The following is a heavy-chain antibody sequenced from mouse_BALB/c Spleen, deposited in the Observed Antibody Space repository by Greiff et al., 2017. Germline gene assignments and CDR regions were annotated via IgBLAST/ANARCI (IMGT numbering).Heavy chain of an antibody. CDR3: AREVRGYAMDY. J-gene: IGHJ4*01. CDR1: GYSITSDYA. CDR2: ISYSGST. D-gene: IGHD1-3*01. V-gene: IGHV3-2*02. Sequence: VQLKESGPDLVKPSQSLSLTCTVTGYSITSDYAWNWIRQFPGNKLEWMGYISYSGSTSYNPSLKSRISITRDTSKNQFFLQLNSVTTEDTATYYCAREVRGYAMDYWGQGTSVTVSS.